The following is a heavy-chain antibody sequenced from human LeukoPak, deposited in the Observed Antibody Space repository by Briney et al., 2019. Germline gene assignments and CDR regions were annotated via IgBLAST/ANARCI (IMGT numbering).Heavy chain of an antibody. CDR1: GFTFSTYG. CDR2: ISVSGVST. Sequence: PPGGSLRLSCAASGFTFSTYGMSWVRQAPGKGLEWVSDISVSGVSTYYADSVKGRFTISRDNSKNTLYLQMNSLRAEDTAVYYCARDNSVGDNAWWFDPWGQGTLVTVSS. CDR3: ARDNSVGDNAWWFDP. D-gene: IGHD1-26*01. J-gene: IGHJ5*02. V-gene: IGHV3-23*01.